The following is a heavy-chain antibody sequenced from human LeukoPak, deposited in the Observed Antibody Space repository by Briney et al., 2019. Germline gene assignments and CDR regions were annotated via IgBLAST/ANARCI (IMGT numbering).Heavy chain of an antibody. CDR1: GGSFSGYY. D-gene: IGHD1-26*01. J-gene: IGHJ5*02. V-gene: IGHV4-34*01. CDR2: INHSGST. CDR3: ARHSGGTYYVNFDP. Sequence: ASETLSLTCAVYGGSFSGYYWSWIRQPPGKGLEWIGEINHSGSTYYNPSLKSRVTISVDTSKNQFSLKLSSVTAADTAVYYCARHSGGTYYVNFDPWGQGTLVTVSS.